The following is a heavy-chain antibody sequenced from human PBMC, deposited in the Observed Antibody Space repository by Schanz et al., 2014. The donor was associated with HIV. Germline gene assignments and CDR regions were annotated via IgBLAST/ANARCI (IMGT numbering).Heavy chain of an antibody. CDR3: ARDLVGTRGWFDP. D-gene: IGHD2-2*01. V-gene: IGHV4-59*01. Sequence: QVQLQESGPGLLKPSETLSLTCTVSGDSISTYYWSWIRQAPGKGLEWIGYFYDSGSTNYNPSLKSRVTISGDTSKNQFYLKLRSVTATDTAVYYCARDLVGTRGWFDPWGQGTLVTVSS. J-gene: IGHJ5*02. CDR1: GDSISTYY. CDR2: FYDSGST.